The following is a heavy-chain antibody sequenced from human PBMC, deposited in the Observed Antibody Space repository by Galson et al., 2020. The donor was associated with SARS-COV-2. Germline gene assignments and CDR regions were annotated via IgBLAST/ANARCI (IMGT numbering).Heavy chain of an antibody. Sequence: SETLSLTCTVSGGSITSTLYYWSWIRQPPGKGLEWIVGINPSGSPNYNPSLKSRVTISVDTSTNQFSLKLSSVTAADTAVYYCASRTLDYGGNSGELSRDYWGQGTLVTVSS. D-gene: IGHD4-17*01. J-gene: IGHJ4*02. V-gene: IGHV4-61*02. CDR2: INPSGSP. CDR1: GGSITSTLYY. CDR3: ASRTLDYGGNSGELSRDY.